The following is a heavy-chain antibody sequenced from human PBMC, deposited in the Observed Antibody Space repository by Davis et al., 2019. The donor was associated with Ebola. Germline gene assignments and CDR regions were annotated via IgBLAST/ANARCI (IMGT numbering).Heavy chain of an antibody. CDR3: ARDAATKAFDY. V-gene: IGHV3-11*01. J-gene: IGHJ4*02. CDR2: ISSSGSTI. CDR1: GFTFSDYY. Sequence: GESLKISCAASGFTFSDYYMSWIRQAPGKGLEWVSYISSSGSTIYYADSVKGRFTISRDNAKNSLYLQMNSLRAEDTAVYYCARDAATKAFDYWGQGTPVTVSS. D-gene: IGHD1-14*01.